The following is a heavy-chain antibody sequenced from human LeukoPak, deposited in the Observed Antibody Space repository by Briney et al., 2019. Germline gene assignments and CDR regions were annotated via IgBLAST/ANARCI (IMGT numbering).Heavy chain of an antibody. CDR1: GFTFSSYW. CDR3: ARVLGKGERNPFDY. Sequence: GGSLRLSCAASGFTFSSYWMSWVRQAPGKGLEWVANIKQDGSEKYYVDSVKGRFTISRDNAKNSLYLQMNSLRAEDTAVYYCARVLGKGERNPFDYWGRGTLVTVSS. D-gene: IGHD1-1*01. V-gene: IGHV3-7*01. CDR2: IKQDGSEK. J-gene: IGHJ4*02.